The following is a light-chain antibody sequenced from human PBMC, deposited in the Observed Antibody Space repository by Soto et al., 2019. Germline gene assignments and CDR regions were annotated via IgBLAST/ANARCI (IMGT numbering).Light chain of an antibody. V-gene: IGLV2-14*01. CDR1: SSDVGAYNS. Sequence: QSVLTQPASVSGSPGQSITISCTGTSSDVGAYNSVSWYQQYPGKAPKLMIYEVSNRPSGVSDRFSASKSGNTASLTISGLQPEDEADYYCASYTARKNLFGGGTKLTVL. CDR3: ASYTARKNL. J-gene: IGLJ2*01. CDR2: EVS.